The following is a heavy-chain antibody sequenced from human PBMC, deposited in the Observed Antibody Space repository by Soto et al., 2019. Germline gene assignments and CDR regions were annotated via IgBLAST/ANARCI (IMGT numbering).Heavy chain of an antibody. CDR2: IIPIFGTA. Sequence: QVQLVQSGAEVKKPGSSVKVSCKASGGTFSSYAISWVRQAPGQRLEWMGGIIPIFGTANNAQKFQGRVTITEDESTSTASMELSSLRSEDTAVYYRAGATMIVVVRTGAFDIWGQGTMVTVSS. D-gene: IGHD3-22*01. CDR3: AGATMIVVVRTGAFDI. CDR1: GGTFSSYA. J-gene: IGHJ3*02. V-gene: IGHV1-69*01.